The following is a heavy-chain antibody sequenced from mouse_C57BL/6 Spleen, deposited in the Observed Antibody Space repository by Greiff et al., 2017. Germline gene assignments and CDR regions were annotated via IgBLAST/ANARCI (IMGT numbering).Heavy chain of an antibody. V-gene: IGHV1-63*01. CDR2: IYPGGGYT. J-gene: IGHJ2*01. D-gene: IGHD3-1*01. CDR3: ARGRVLDY. Sequence: QVQLQQSGAELVRPGTSVKMSCKASGYTFTNYWIGWAQQRPGHGLEWIGDIYPGGGYTNYNEKFKGKATLTADKSSSTAYMQFSSLTSGDSAIYYCARGRVLDYWGQGTTRTVSA. CDR1: GYTFTNYW.